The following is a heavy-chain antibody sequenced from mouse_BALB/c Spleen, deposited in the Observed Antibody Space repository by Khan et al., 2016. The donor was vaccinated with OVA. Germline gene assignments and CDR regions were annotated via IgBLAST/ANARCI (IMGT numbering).Heavy chain of an antibody. J-gene: IGHJ3*01. Sequence: EVELVESGPGLVKPSQSLSLTCTVTGYSITSEYTWNWIRQFPGNKLEWMGFISYSGNTRYNPSLKSRISITRDTSKNQLFLQLNSVTSEDTATYYCTRKDYYDYDPFAYWGQGTLVTVSA. V-gene: IGHV3-2*02. CDR3: TRKDYYDYDPFAY. CDR1: GYSITSEYT. D-gene: IGHD2-4*01. CDR2: ISYSGNT.